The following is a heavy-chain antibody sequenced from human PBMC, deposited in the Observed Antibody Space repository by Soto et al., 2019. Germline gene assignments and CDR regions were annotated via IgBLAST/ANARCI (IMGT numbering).Heavy chain of an antibody. V-gene: IGHV3-21*01. CDR3: ARDVNGGFCGA. CDR1: GFTFSSYS. D-gene: IGHD2-21*01. CDR2: ISSRNNDM. J-gene: IGHJ5*02. Sequence: GGSLRLSCAASGFTFSSYSMNWVRQAPGKGLECVSTISSRNNDMYYVDSVKGRFTISRDNARNSVYLQMNSLRADDTAVYYCARDVNGGFCGAWGQGTLVTVSS.